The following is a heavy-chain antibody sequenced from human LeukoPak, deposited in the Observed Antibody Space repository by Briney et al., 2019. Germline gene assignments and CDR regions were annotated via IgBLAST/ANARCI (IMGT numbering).Heavy chain of an antibody. CDR3: ATLVKTGSGGRGYFDH. J-gene: IGHJ4*02. V-gene: IGHV3-30*02. Sequence: GGSLRLSCVASVFSFSSHGIYWVRQVPGKGLEWVAFMYNDENDKNYGDSVKGRFTISRDNSKNTFFLQMNSLGRDDAAVYYCATLVKTGSGGRGYFDHWGQGTLVTISS. CDR2: MYNDENDK. CDR1: VFSFSSHG. D-gene: IGHD2-8*02.